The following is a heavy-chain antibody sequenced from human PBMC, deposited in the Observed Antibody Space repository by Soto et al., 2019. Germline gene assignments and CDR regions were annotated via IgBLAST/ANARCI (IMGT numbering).Heavy chain of an antibody. CDR1: GYTFTGYY. J-gene: IGHJ2*01. V-gene: IGHV1-2*02. CDR2: INPTSGGT. CDR3: ARDDSSFSLFGQRIPKNWYFDL. Sequence: QEQLVQSGSEVKKPGASVKVSCKASGYTFTGYYIHWVRQAPGQGLEWMGWINPTSGGTNYAKSFQDIVTMTRDTSISTAYLELSRLTSDDTAVYYCARDDSSFSLFGQRIPKNWYFDLWGRGTLVTVSS. D-gene: IGHD6-6*01.